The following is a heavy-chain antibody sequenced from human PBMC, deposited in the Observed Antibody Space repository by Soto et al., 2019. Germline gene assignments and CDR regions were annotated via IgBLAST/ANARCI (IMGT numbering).Heavy chain of an antibody. CDR1: GFTFSDYW. J-gene: IGHJ4*02. CDR3: ARPSTNYGDIVGPFDY. V-gene: IGHV3-74*01. Sequence: EVQLVESGGGLVQPGGSLRLSCAASGFTFSDYWMHWLRQAPGKGLVWVSRLSPDGRSTSYADSVKGRFTISRDNAKNTLYLQMNSLRAEDTAVYYCARPSTNYGDIVGPFDYWGQGALFTVSS. CDR2: LSPDGRST. D-gene: IGHD4-17*01.